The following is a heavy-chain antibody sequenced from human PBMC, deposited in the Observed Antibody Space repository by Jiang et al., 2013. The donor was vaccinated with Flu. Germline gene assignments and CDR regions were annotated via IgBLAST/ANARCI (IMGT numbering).Heavy chain of an antibody. D-gene: IGHD6-6*01. J-gene: IGHJ4*02. Sequence: QLLESGGGVVQPGRSLRLSCAASGFSFSSYGMHWVRQLPGKGLEWVAVIWNDGSKKYYGDYVKGRFTISRDNSKSTLYLQMNSLRAEDTAVYYCARNTQEYSSSWVDFWGQGTLVTVSS. CDR3: ARNTQEYSSSWVDF. CDR2: IWNDGSKK. CDR1: GFSFSSYG. V-gene: IGHV3-33*01.